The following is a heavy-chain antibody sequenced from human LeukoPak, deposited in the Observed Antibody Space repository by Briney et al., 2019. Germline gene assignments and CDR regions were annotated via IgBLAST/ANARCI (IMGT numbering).Heavy chain of an antibody. CDR2: IHYSGAT. J-gene: IGHJ4*02. D-gene: IGHD3/OR15-3a*01. V-gene: IGHV4-34*01. CDR3: ARGNLDGYYFDY. CDR1: GGSLSGYY. Sequence: PSETLSLTCAVYGGSLSGYYWSWIRQPPGKGLEWIGEIHYSGATNYGPSLKSRATILADMSNNRLSLRLTSVTAADTAVFYCARGNLDGYYFDYWGQGTQVTVSS.